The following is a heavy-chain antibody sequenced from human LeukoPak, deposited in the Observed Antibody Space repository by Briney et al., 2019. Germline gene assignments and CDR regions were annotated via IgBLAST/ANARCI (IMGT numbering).Heavy chain of an antibody. V-gene: IGHV3-23*01. J-gene: IGHJ4*02. CDR2: ISGSSGST. D-gene: IGHD6-19*01. Sequence: GGSLRLSCAASGFTFSSYAMSWVRQAPGKGLEWVSAISGSSGSTYYADSLKGRFTISRDNSKNTLYLQLNSLRAEDTAVYYCAKEEGRSSGWSLIPYFDYWGQGTLVTVSS. CDR1: GFTFSSYA. CDR3: AKEEGRSSGWSLIPYFDY.